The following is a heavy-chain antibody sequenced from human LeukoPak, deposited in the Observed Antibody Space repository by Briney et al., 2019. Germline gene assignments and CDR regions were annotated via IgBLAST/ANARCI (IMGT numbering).Heavy chain of an antibody. CDR2: IYYSGTT. Sequence: SETLSLTCTVSDGSISNDDYYWGWIRQPPGKGLEWIGYIYYSGTTYYNPSLKSRVTISVDTSKNQFSLKLTSVTAADTAVYYCARGPYGSGSYYWGQGTLVTVSS. CDR1: DGSISNDDYY. J-gene: IGHJ4*02. D-gene: IGHD3-10*01. V-gene: IGHV4-30-4*08. CDR3: ARGPYGSGSYY.